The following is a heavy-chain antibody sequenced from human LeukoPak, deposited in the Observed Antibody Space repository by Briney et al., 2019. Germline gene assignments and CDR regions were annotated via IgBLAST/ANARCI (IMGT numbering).Heavy chain of an antibody. J-gene: IGHJ3*02. CDR2: INHSGST. D-gene: IGHD7-27*01. V-gene: IGHV4-59*01. Sequence: PSETLSLTCTVSGGSINSYYWSWIRQPPGRGLEWIGEINHSGSTNYNSSLKSRVTISVDTSKNQFSLKLSSVTAADTAVYYCARSIPNWGRYAFDIWGQGTMVTVSS. CDR3: ARSIPNWGRYAFDI. CDR1: GGSINSYY.